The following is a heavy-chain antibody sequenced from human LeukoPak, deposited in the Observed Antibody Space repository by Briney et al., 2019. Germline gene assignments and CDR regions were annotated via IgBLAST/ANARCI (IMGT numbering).Heavy chain of an antibody. J-gene: IGHJ5*02. D-gene: IGHD3-10*01. Sequence: GESLKISCNASGYSFTKYWIGWVRQMPGKGLEWMAIIFPGDSDTRYSASFQGRVTISADTSITTAYLQWSSLTASDTAMYYCARERESGSSWFDPWGQGTLVTVSS. CDR1: GYSFTKYW. CDR3: ARERESGSSWFDP. CDR2: IFPGDSDT. V-gene: IGHV5-51*01.